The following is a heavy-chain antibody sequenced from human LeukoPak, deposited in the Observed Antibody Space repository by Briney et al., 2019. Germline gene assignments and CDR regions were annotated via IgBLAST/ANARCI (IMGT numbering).Heavy chain of an antibody. CDR3: AGTYSSNWEYYFDY. CDR2: VYYTGST. D-gene: IGHD6-13*01. V-gene: IGHV4-39*01. J-gene: IGHJ4*02. Sequence: SETLSLTCSVSGGSIRGISHHWGWVRQPPGKGLEWLGTVYYTGSTCYNPSLKSRVTISVDTSKNPFSLRLTSVTAADTAIYYCAGTYSSNWEYYFDYWGQGTLVTVSS. CDR1: GGSIRGISHH.